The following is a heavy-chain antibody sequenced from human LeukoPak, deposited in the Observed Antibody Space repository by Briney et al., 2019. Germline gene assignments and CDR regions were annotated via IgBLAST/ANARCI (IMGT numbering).Heavy chain of an antibody. Sequence: PGGSLRLSCAASGFSFNIYAMSWVRQASGKGLEWVAAIDRSGGSTFYADSVKGRFTISKDNSKNTLYLQINSLRVDDTAIYYCARGSHGEHDSWGQGTLVTVSS. CDR2: IDRSGGST. CDR3: ARGSHGEHDS. CDR1: GFSFNIYA. J-gene: IGHJ5*01. V-gene: IGHV3-23*01. D-gene: IGHD4-17*01.